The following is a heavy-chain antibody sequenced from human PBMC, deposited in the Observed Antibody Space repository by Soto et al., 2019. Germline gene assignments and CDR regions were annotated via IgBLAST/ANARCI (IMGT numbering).Heavy chain of an antibody. Sequence: PGGSLRLSYAASGFTFDAYSMHWVRQAPGKGQERVAGNSRNSGSIGYADTVKGRFTNSRDNAKNSLYLQMNSLRAEDTALYYCVKGVYGSGSMTYYFDYWGQGTLVTVSS. CDR2: NSRNSGSI. V-gene: IGHV3-9*01. CDR1: GFTFDAYS. J-gene: IGHJ4*02. CDR3: VKGVYGSGSMTYYFDY. D-gene: IGHD3-10*01.